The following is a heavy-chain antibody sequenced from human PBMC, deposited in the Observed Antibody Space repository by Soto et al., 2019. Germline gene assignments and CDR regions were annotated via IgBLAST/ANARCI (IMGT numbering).Heavy chain of an antibody. D-gene: IGHD3-10*01. CDR2: IYYTGST. CDR1: GDSISTFY. Sequence: SETLSLTCTVSGDSISTFYWSWIRQPPGKGLEWIGYIYYTGSTNYNPSLKSRVTMSVDTSKKQFSLKLTSVTAADTDVYYCAGQRGNHFDYWGQGSLVTVYS. J-gene: IGHJ4*02. CDR3: AGQRGNHFDY. V-gene: IGHV4-59*01.